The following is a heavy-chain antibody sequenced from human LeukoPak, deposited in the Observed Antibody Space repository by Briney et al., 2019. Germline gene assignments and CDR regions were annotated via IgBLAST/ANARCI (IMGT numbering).Heavy chain of an antibody. V-gene: IGHV3-33*01. CDR3: ARDYYDSSGGSPFDY. J-gene: IGHJ4*02. D-gene: IGHD3-22*01. CDR2: IWYDESNK. CDR1: GFTFSSYG. Sequence: GGSLRLSCAASGFTFSSYGMHWVRQAPGKGREWVAVIWYDESNKYYADSVKGRFTISRDNSKNTLYLQMNSLRAEDTAVYYCARDYYDSSGGSPFDYWGQGTLVTVSS.